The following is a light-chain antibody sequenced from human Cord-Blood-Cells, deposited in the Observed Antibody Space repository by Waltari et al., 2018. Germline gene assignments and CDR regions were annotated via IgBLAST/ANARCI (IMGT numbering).Light chain of an antibody. CDR1: QDISNY. CDR3: QQYDNLPYS. J-gene: IGKJ2*03. CDR2: DAA. V-gene: IGKV1-33*01. Sequence: DIKMTQSPSSLSASVGARVTITCQASQDISNYLNWYQKKPGKAPKLLIYDAANLETGVPSRFSGSGSGTDFTFTISILQHEDIATYYCQQYDNLPYSFGQGTKLESK.